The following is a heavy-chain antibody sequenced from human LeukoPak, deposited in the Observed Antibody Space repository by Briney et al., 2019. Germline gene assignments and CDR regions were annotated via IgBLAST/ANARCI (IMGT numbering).Heavy chain of an antibody. CDR2: ISAYNGNT. J-gene: IGHJ6*04. V-gene: IGHV1-18*04. D-gene: IGHD6-13*01. CDR1: GYTFTSYG. Sequence: ASVKVSCKASGYTFTSYGISWVRQAPGQGLEWMGWISAYNGNTNYAQKLQGRVTMTTDTSTSTAYMELRSLRSGDTAVYYCARAPGYSSSWYVVDVWGKGTTVTVSS. CDR3: ARAPGYSSSWYVVDV.